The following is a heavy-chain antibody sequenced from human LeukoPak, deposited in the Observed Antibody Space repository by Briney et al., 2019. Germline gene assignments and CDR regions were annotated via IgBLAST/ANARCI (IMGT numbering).Heavy chain of an antibody. CDR2: IIPIFGTA. V-gene: IGHV1-69*13. CDR1: GGTFSSYA. Sequence: SVKVSCKASGGTFSSYAISWVRQAPGQGLEWMGGIIPIFGTANYAQKFQGRVTITADESTSTAYMELSSLRSEDTAAYYCARGPTYYYDSSGAFDIWGQGTMVTVSS. J-gene: IGHJ3*02. CDR3: ARGPTYYYDSSGAFDI. D-gene: IGHD3-22*01.